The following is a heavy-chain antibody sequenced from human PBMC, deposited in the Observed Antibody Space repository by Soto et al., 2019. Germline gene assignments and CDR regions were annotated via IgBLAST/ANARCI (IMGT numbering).Heavy chain of an antibody. Sequence: ASVKVSCKASGYTFTDYYLHWVRQAPGQGLEWMGWIDPSSGGTQYVRKFQGRVTMTRDTSTSTAYMELSRLKSDDTAIYYCARDSPLTTGWFDPWGQGTLVTVSS. D-gene: IGHD4-17*01. V-gene: IGHV1-2*07. CDR2: IDPSSGGT. J-gene: IGHJ5*02. CDR1: GYTFTDYY. CDR3: ARDSPLTTGWFDP.